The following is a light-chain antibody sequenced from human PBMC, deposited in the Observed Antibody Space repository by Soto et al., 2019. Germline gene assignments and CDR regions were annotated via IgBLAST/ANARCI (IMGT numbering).Light chain of an antibody. CDR2: DVS. Sequence: QSVLTQPASVSGSPGQSITISCTGTSSDVGGYNYVSWYQQHPGKAPKVIIYDVSNRPSGVSSRFSGSKSGNTASLTISGLQAEDEADYYCSSYTTSSTHLFGTGTKVTVL. V-gene: IGLV2-14*01. J-gene: IGLJ1*01. CDR3: SSYTTSSTHL. CDR1: SSDVGGYNY.